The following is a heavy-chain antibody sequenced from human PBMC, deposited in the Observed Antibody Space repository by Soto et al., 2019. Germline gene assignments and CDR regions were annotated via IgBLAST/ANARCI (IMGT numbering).Heavy chain of an antibody. J-gene: IGHJ4*02. D-gene: IGHD1-26*01. Sequence: EVQLFESGGGLVKPGGSLRVSCAASGFTFSIYAMSWVRQAPGKGLEWVSSISGSGGSTYYADSVKGRFTISRDNSKNTLYLEMNSLRVEDTAVYYCAKDPSSGSYWDHWGQGTLVTVSS. CDR3: AKDPSSGSYWDH. CDR1: GFTFSIYA. CDR2: ISGSGGST. V-gene: IGHV3-23*01.